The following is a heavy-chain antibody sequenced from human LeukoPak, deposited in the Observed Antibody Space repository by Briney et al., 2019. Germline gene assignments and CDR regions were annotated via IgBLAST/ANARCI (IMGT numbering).Heavy chain of an antibody. D-gene: IGHD3-22*01. CDR1: GFTFSSYW. CDR3: ARRINYYDSSGYYYVKYFDS. CDR2: INTDGSSL. J-gene: IGHJ4*02. Sequence: GGSLRLSCAASGFTFSSYWMYWVRQAPGRGPVWVARINTDGSSLNYADSVKGRFTISRDNAKNTLYLQMNSLGAEDTAVYYCARRINYYDSSGYYYVKYFDSWGQGTLVAVSS. V-gene: IGHV3-74*01.